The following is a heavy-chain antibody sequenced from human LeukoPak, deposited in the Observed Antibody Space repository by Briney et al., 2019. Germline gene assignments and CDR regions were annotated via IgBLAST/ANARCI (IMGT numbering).Heavy chain of an antibody. V-gene: IGHV3-64D*06. D-gene: IGHD3-10*01. CDR2: ISSNGGST. CDR3: VKDSSSGSYFDY. J-gene: IGHJ4*02. CDR1: GFTFSRYA. Sequence: PGGSLRLSCSASGFTFSRYAMHWVRQAPGKGLEDVSAISSNGGSTYYADSVKGRFTISRDNSRNTLHLQMSSLRVEDTAVYYCVKDSSSGSYFDYWGQGTLVTVSS.